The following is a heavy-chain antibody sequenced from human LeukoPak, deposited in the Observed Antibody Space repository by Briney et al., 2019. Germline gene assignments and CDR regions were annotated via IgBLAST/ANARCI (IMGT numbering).Heavy chain of an antibody. D-gene: IGHD3-22*01. Sequence: GGSLRLSCAASGFTFSSYGMHWVRQAPGKGLEWVAFIRYDGSIKYYADSVKGRFTISRDNSKNTLYLQMNSLRAEDTAVYYCAKDKTYYYDSSGYSPMDYWGQGTLVTVSS. J-gene: IGHJ4*02. CDR3: AKDKTYYYDSSGYSPMDY. CDR1: GFTFSSYG. CDR2: IRYDGSIK. V-gene: IGHV3-30*02.